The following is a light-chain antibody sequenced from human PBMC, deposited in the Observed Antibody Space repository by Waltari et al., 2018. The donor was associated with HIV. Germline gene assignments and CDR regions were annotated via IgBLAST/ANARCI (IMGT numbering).Light chain of an antibody. Sequence: QSVLSQPPSASGTPGQRVTISCSGRSFNIGSNTVNWYQQLPGTASKLLTKSKNKRPSGVPDRFSGSKSGTSASLAISGLQSDDEADYYCASWDDSLIGPVFGGGTKLTVL. CDR2: SKN. CDR1: SFNIGSNT. V-gene: IGLV1-44*01. J-gene: IGLJ2*01. CDR3: ASWDDSLIGPV.